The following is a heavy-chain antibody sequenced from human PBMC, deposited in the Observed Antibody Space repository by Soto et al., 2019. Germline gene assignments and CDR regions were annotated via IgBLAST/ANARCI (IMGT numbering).Heavy chain of an antibody. CDR2: INRNGRA. V-gene: IGHV4-34*01. CDR1: GESFSGQY. J-gene: IGHJ2*01. Sequence: QVQLQQWRAGLLKPSETLSLTCSVYGESFSGQYWSWIRQPPGEGLEWTGEINRNGRAHYNPSLISRVARAVDTFWNLFSLKMTSMSVALTDVYYCVTAAVQGHPVEGQRPASLLLDNGGRGILVSVFS. CDR3: VTAAVQGHPVEGQRPASLLLDN. D-gene: IGHD1-1*01.